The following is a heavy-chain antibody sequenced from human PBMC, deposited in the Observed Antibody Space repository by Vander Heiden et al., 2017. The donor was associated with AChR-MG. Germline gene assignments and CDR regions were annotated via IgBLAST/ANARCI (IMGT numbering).Heavy chain of an antibody. V-gene: IGHV1-69*04. Sequence: QVQLVQSGAEVKKPGSSVKVSCKASGGTFSSHAISWVRQAPGQGLEWMGRIIPILGIANYAQKFQGRVTITADKSTSTAYMELSSLRSEDTAVYYCARDSGYYGSGSSGWFDPWGQGTLVTVSS. CDR2: IIPILGIA. D-gene: IGHD3-10*01. CDR3: ARDSGYYGSGSSGWFDP. CDR1: GGTFSSHA. J-gene: IGHJ5*02.